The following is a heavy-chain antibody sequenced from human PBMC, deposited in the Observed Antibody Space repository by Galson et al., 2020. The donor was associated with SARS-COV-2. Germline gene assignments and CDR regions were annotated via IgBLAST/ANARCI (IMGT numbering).Heavy chain of an antibody. J-gene: IGHJ5*02. CDR2: IYPGDSDT. Sequence: GESLKISCKGSGYSFTNYWIGWVRQMPGKGLEWMGIIYPGDSDTRYSPSFQGQVTISADKSISTAYLQWSSLKAADTAMYYCARTPTSYHDNSGYHNWFDPWGQGTLVTVSS. D-gene: IGHD3-22*01. CDR1: GYSFTNYW. CDR3: ARTPTSYHDNSGYHNWFDP. V-gene: IGHV5-51*01.